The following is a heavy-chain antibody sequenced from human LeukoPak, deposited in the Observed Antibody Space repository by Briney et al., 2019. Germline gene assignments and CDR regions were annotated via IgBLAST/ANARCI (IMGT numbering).Heavy chain of an antibody. J-gene: IGHJ4*02. Sequence: SGGSLRLSCAASGFTFSSYWMSWVRQAPGKGLEWVANIKQDGSEKYYVDSVKGRFTISRDNAKNSLYLQMNSLRAEDTAVYYCAGGGYGSGSYLEYYFDYWGQGTLVTVSS. CDR1: GFTFSSYW. CDR2: IKQDGSEK. V-gene: IGHV3-7*01. D-gene: IGHD3-10*01. CDR3: AGGGYGSGSYLEYYFDY.